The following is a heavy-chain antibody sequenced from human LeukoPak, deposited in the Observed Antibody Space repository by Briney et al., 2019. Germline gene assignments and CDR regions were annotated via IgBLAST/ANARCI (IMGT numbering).Heavy chain of an antibody. CDR3: ARLYCISTSCYTIDY. CDR2: IYYSGST. Sequence: SETLSLTGTVPGYSFDSGYYWGWIRQPPGKGLEWIANIYYSGSTSYNPSLKSRVTVSIDTSKNKFSLKLYSVSAADTALYYCARLYCISTSCYTIDYWGQGTLVTVSS. D-gene: IGHD2-2*02. CDR1: GYSFDSGYY. V-gene: IGHV4-38-2*02. J-gene: IGHJ4*02.